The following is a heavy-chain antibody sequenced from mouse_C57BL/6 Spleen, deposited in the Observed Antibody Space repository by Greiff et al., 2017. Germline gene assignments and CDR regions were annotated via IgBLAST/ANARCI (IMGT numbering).Heavy chain of an antibody. D-gene: IGHD2-4*01. Sequence: VQLQQSGAELVKPGASVKLSCKASGYTFTEYTIHWVKQRSGQGLEWIGWFYPGSGSIKYNEKFKDKATLTADKSSSTVYMELSRLTAEDSAVYFCARHEDYDYDEGYAMDYWGQGTSVTVSS. V-gene: IGHV1-62-2*01. CDR1: GYTFTEYT. CDR3: ARHEDYDYDEGYAMDY. CDR2: FYPGSGSI. J-gene: IGHJ4*01.